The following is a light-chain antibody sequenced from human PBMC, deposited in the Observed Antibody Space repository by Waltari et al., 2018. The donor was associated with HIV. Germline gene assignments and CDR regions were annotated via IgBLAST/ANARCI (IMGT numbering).Light chain of an antibody. CDR3: ASWDDSLGGLWV. J-gene: IGLJ3*02. CDR1: GSSIGTNY. Sequence: QSVLTQPPSASGTPGQRVTISCSGTGSSIGTNYVFWYQQLPGTSPRLLIYRNDLRPSGFPARSSGAKSGPSASLAISGLRSEDEASYYCASWDDSLGGLWVFGGGTKLTVL. CDR2: RND. V-gene: IGLV1-47*01.